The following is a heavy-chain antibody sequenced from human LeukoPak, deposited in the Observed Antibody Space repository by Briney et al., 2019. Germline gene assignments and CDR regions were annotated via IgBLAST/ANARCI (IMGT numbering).Heavy chain of an antibody. V-gene: IGHV4-59*12. Sequence: SETQSLICSVSGRSISRYYWSSIRQPPGKGLEWDGYIYYSGSTHYNPSLESRGTISRDPSNKQLSLRLTSVTAADPGVYYCARDRRESTKPNDAFDIWGQGTMVTVSS. D-gene: IGHD1-1*01. CDR2: IYYSGST. J-gene: IGHJ3*02. CDR3: ARDRRESTKPNDAFDI. CDR1: GRSISRYY.